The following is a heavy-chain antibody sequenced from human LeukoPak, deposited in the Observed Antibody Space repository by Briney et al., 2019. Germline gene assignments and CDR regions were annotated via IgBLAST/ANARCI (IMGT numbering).Heavy chain of an antibody. CDR3: ARCDYYDSRSFDY. CDR1: GYTFTTYY. V-gene: IGHV1-46*01. CDR2: INPSGGRS. J-gene: IGHJ4*02. Sequence: GASVKVSCKASGYTFTTYYLHWVRQAPGQGLEWMGIINPSGGRSTYAQKFQGRVTMTRDTSTSTVYVELSSLRSEDTAVYYCARCDYYDSRSFDYWGQGSLVTVSS. D-gene: IGHD3-22*01.